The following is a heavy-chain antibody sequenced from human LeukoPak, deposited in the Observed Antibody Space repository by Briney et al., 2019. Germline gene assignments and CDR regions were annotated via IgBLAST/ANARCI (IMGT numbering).Heavy chain of an antibody. V-gene: IGHV1-2*02. J-gene: IGHJ6*03. Sequence: ASVKVSCKASGGTFSSYAISWVRQAPGQGLEWMGWINPNSGGTNYAQKFQGRVTMTRDTSISTAYMELSRLRSDDTAVYYCARWPIAAVDYYYYYMDVWGKGTTVTVSS. CDR3: ARWPIAAVDYYYYYMDV. D-gene: IGHD6-13*01. CDR1: GGTFSSYA. CDR2: INPNSGGT.